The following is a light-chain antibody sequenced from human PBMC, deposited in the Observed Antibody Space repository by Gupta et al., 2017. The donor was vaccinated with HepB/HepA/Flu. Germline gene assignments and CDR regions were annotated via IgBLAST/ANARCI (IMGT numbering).Light chain of an antibody. CDR2: EVS. J-gene: IGLJ2*01. Sequence: QSALTPPASVSGSPVQSITISCTGTSSDVGGYNVVCWDQQNAGKAPKRRSDEVSKRPSGVPNRFSGSKSGNTATLTTSGLQAEDEADYYCGSSAGSSTWWVFGGGTKMNVL. V-gene: IGLV2-23*02. CDR3: GSSAGSSTWWV. CDR1: SSDVGGYNV.